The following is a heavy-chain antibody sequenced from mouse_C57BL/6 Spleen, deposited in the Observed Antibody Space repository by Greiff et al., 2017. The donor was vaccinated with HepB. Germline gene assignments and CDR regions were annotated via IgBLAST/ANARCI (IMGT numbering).Heavy chain of an antibody. Sequence: VQVVESGAELAKPGASVKLSCKASGYTFTSYWMHWVKQRPGQGLEWIGYINPSSGYTKYNQKFKDKATLTADKSSSTAYMQLSSLTYEDSAVYYCARYVVAKGDYFDYWGQGTTLTVSS. CDR1: GYTFTSYW. CDR2: INPSSGYT. V-gene: IGHV1-7*01. J-gene: IGHJ2*01. CDR3: ARYVVAKGDYFDY. D-gene: IGHD1-1*01.